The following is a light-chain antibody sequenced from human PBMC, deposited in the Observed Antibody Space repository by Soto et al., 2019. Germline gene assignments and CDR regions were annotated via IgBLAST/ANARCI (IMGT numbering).Light chain of an antibody. CDR2: ETS. CDR1: QCVSRY. Sequence: IVLTHAPGTLPFSPGEIATLSFRAIQCVSRYLAWYQHKRCQAPRLLIYETSNRATGIPDRFSGSGSGTDFTLHITSLEPEDSAVYYCLQHSGTSPKTFGQGTKVDIK. J-gene: IGKJ1*01. CDR3: LQHSGTSPKT. V-gene: IGKV3-11*01.